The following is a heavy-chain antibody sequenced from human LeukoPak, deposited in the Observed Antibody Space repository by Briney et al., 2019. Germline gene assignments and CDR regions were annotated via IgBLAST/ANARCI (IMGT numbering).Heavy chain of an antibody. V-gene: IGHV3-11*01. Sequence: GGSLRLSCAASGFTFSDYYMSWIRQAPGKGLEWVSYISSSGSTIYYAGSVKGRFTISRDNAKNSLYLQMNSLRAEDTAVYYCAKEMFWNASGAFDVWGQGTMVTVSS. CDR3: AKEMFWNASGAFDV. J-gene: IGHJ3*01. CDR2: ISSSGSTI. CDR1: GFTFSDYY. D-gene: IGHD3-3*01.